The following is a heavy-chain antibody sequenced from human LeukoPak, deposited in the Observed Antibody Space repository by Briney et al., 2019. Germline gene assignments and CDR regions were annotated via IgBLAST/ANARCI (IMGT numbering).Heavy chain of an antibody. J-gene: IGHJ4*02. CDR2: ISGSGGST. CDR1: GFTFSSYG. V-gene: IGHV3-23*01. Sequence: GGSLRLSCAASGFTFSSYGMSWVRQAPGKGLEWVSAISGSGGSTYYADSVKGRFTISRDNSKNTLYLQMNSLRAEDTAVYYCVKGQGPRNPYYFDYWGQGTLVTVSS. CDR3: VKGQGPRNPYYFDY.